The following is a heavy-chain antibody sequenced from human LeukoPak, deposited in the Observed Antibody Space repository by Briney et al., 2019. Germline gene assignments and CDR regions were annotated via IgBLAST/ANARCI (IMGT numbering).Heavy chain of an antibody. CDR2: IKQDGSEK. V-gene: IGHV3-7*04. Sequence: GGSLRLSCAASGFTFSSYWMSWVRQAPGKGLEWVANIKQDGSEKYYVDSVKGRFTISRDNAKNSLYLQMNSLRTEDTAVYYCARGYYGSGSASNWFDPWGQGTLVTVSS. CDR1: GFTFSSYW. CDR3: ARGYYGSGSASNWFDP. D-gene: IGHD3-10*01. J-gene: IGHJ5*02.